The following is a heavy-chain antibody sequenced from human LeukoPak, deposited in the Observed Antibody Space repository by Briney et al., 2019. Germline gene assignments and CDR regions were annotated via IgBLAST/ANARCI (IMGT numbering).Heavy chain of an antibody. J-gene: IGHJ3*02. D-gene: IGHD3-22*01. CDR2: IFYSGST. V-gene: IGHV4-59*12. Sequence: GSLRLSCAASGFTFSSYAMHWVRQAPGKALEWIGNIFYSGSTYYSPSLESRVTISLDTSRNQFSLKLNSVTAADTAVYYCAKSNGYGLIDIWGQGTMVTVSS. CDR1: GFTFSSYA. CDR3: AKSNGYGLIDI.